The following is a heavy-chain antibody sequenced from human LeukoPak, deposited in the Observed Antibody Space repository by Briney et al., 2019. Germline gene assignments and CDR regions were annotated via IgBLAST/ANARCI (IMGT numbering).Heavy chain of an antibody. J-gene: IGHJ4*02. Sequence: SETLSLTCTVSGGSISSYYWSWIRQPPGKGLEWIGYIYYSGSTNYNPSLKSRVTISVDTSKNQFRLKLSSVTAADTAVYYCARGLVSSGWLDYWGQGTLVTVSS. D-gene: IGHD6-19*01. CDR3: ARGLVSSGWLDY. CDR2: IYYSGST. CDR1: GGSISSYY. V-gene: IGHV4-59*01.